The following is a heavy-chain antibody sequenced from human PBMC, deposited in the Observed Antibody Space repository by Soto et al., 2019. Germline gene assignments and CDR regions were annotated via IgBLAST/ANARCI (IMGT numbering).Heavy chain of an antibody. D-gene: IGHD3-3*01. J-gene: IGHJ6*02. CDR3: ASDGVNYDFWSGYYAQRLMDV. CDR1: GYTFTSYY. V-gene: IGHV1-46*01. CDR2: INPSGGST. Sequence: ASAKMSSRASGYTFTSYYMHWVLQAPRQGLEWMGRINPSGGSTSYAPKFQGRVTMTRDTSTSTVYMELSSLCSEDTAVYYCASDGVNYDFWSGYYAQRLMDVWGQGTTVTVSS.